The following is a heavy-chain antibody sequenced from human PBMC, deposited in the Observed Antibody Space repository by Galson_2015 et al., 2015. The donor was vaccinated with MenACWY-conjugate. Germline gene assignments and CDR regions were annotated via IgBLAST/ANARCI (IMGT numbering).Heavy chain of an antibody. CDR3: DANGYYTLEH. V-gene: IGHV4-4*02. CDR1: VGSISGTNL. J-gene: IGHJ4*02. CDR2: IYHSGST. Sequence: ETLSLTCAVSVGSISGTNLWSWVLQPPGNGLEWIGEIYHSGSTNYNPSLKSRITLSVDKSKNQFSLQLTSVTAADTAVYYCDANGYYTLEHWGQGTPVTVSS. D-gene: IGHD3-3*01.